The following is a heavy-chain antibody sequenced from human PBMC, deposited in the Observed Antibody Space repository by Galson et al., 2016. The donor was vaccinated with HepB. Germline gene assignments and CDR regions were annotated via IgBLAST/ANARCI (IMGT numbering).Heavy chain of an antibody. D-gene: IGHD4-17*01. CDR1: GFTFSSFE. J-gene: IGHJ6*02. CDR2: ISSSGTTI. V-gene: IGHV3-48*03. Sequence: SLRLSCAASGFTFSSFEMNWVRQAPGKGLAWLSYISSSGTTIYYADSVKGRFPISRDNARNSLYLQMNSLRVEDTAVYYCARDLVYPGDYGKYYYFVMDVWGQGTTGTVSS. CDR3: ARDLVYPGDYGKYYYFVMDV.